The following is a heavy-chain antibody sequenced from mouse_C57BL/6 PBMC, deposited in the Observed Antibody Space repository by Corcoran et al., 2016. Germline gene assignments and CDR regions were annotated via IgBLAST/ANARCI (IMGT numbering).Heavy chain of an antibody. J-gene: IGHJ4*01. Sequence: QVTLKESGPGILQFSQTLSLTCSFSGFSLITSGMGVSWIRQPSGKGLEWLAHIYWDDDKRYNPSLKSRLTISKETSRNQVFLKITSVDTADTATYYCARRVYYYDEDYAMDYWGQGTSVTVSS. D-gene: IGHD2-4*01. CDR3: ARRVYYYDEDYAMDY. CDR1: GFSLITSGMG. CDR2: IYWDDDK. V-gene: IGHV8-12*01.